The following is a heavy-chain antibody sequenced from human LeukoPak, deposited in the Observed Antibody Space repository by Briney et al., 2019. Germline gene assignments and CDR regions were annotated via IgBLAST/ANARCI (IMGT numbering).Heavy chain of an antibody. J-gene: IGHJ4*02. CDR1: GFTFGSYG. Sequence: GGSLRLSCAASGFTFGSYGMHWVRQAPGKGLEWVAFIRYDGSNKSYSDSVRGRFTISRDNSKNTLYLQMNSLRVEDAAVYYCAPRVVVIAAPFDYWGQGTLVTVSS. D-gene: IGHD2-21*01. V-gene: IGHV3-30*02. CDR2: IRYDGSNK. CDR3: APRVVVIAAPFDY.